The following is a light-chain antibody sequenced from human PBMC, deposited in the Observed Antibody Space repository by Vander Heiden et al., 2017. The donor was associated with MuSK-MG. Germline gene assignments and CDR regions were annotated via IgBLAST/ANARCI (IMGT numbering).Light chain of an antibody. V-gene: IGKV1-39*01. CDR3: QQGYTTPLT. J-gene: IGKJ4*01. CDR2: SAS. CDR1: QTIFNY. Sequence: DIQLTQSPSSLSASVGDRVTITCRASQTIFNYLNWYQQSPGKAPKLLIYSASTLQSGTPPRFRGSGSGTDFTLVISSLQPEDFATYYCQQGYTTPLTFGGGTKIETK.